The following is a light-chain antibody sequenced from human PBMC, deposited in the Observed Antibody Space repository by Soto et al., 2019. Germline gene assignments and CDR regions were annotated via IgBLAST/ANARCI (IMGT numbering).Light chain of an antibody. J-gene: IGKJ5*01. Sequence: EIVLTQSPGTLSLSPGERATLACMARQSVSSGDLAWYQQKPGQAPRLLIYDASSRATVIPDRFSGSGSGTDFTLTISRLEPEDFAVYYCQQYGSSQITFGQGTRLEIK. CDR3: QQYGSSQIT. CDR2: DAS. V-gene: IGKV3-20*01. CDR1: QSVSSGD.